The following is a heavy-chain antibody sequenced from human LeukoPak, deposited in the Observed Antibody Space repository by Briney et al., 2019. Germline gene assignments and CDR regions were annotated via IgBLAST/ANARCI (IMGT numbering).Heavy chain of an antibody. D-gene: IGHD3-22*01. CDR2: INPSSGGT. CDR1: GYTFTDYY. J-gene: IGHJ3*02. Sequence: ASVKVSCKASGYTFTDYYMHWVRQAPGQGREWMGWINPSSGGTNYAQKFQGRVTVTRDTSSSTAYIDLSRLRSDDAAVYYRARAGVWDYSDSSGYHNAAFDIWGQGTMVTVSS. V-gene: IGHV1-2*02. CDR3: ARAGVWDYSDSSGYHNAAFDI.